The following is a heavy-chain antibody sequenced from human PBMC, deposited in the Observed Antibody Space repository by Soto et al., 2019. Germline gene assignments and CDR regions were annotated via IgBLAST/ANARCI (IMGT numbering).Heavy chain of an antibody. V-gene: IGHV3-11*01. CDR2: ISGSGSTT. Sequence: PGGSLRLSCAASGFTFSDYYMSWIRQAPGKGLEWLAYISGSGSTTYYTDSVKGRFAISRDNARTSLYLQINSLRVEDLAVYYCARSSLTYFEFWGQGTLVTVSS. CDR1: GFTFSDYY. J-gene: IGHJ4*02. CDR3: ARSSLTYFEF.